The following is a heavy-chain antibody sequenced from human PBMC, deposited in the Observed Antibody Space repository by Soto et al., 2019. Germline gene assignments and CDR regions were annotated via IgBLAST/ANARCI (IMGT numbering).Heavy chain of an antibody. CDR3: ARYPFMVRGVNYYYYGMDV. V-gene: IGHV1-69*13. Sequence: SVKVSCKASGGTFSSYAISWVRQAPGQGLEWMGGIIPIFGTANYAQKFQGRVTITADESTSTAYMELSSLRSEDTAVYYCARYPFMVRGVNYYYYGMDVWGQGTTVTVSS. CDR1: GGTFSSYA. CDR2: IIPIFGTA. J-gene: IGHJ6*02. D-gene: IGHD3-10*01.